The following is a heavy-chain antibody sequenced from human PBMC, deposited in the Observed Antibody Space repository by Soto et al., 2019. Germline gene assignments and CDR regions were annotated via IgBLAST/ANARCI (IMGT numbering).Heavy chain of an antibody. CDR3: ARRVVVASVPDIASYYYGPDV. V-gene: IGHV1-69*13. D-gene: IGHD2-15*01. J-gene: IGHJ6*02. CDR2: VIPMFGST. Sequence: VASVKVSCKVFGGTFSSYAICWVRQAPGQGLEWMGGVIPMFGSTNYAQKFQGRVSITADESTNTAFMELSSLRSEDTAVYYCARRVVVASVPDIASYYYGPDVCGQGTTVTVSS. CDR1: GGTFSSYA.